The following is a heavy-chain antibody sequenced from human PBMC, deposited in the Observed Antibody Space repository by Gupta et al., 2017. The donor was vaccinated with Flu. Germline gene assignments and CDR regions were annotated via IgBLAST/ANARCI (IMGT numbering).Heavy chain of an antibody. J-gene: IGHJ3*02. Sequence: CKGLEWVAVISYDGSNKYYADSVKGRFTISRDNSKNTLYLQMNSLRAEDTAVYYCAKAGYYDILTGDDAFDIWGQGTMVTVSS. D-gene: IGHD3-9*01. CDR3: AKAGYYDILTGDDAFDI. CDR2: ISYDGSNK. V-gene: IGHV3-30*18.